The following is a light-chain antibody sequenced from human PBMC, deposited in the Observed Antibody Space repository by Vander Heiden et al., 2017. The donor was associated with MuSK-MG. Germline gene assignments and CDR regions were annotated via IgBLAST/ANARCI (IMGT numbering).Light chain of an antibody. Sequence: ASWYQQKPGQAPLLVINGKNNRPSGIPDRFSGSISGNTASLTIAGAQAEEAADYYCSSRDTSGDHMVVFGGGTKLTVL. J-gene: IGLJ2*01. CDR3: SSRDTSGDHMVV. CDR2: GKN. V-gene: IGLV3-19*01.